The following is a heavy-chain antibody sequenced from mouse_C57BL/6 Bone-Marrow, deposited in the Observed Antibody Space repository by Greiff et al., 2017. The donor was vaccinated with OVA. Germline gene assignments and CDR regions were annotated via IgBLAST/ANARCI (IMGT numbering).Heavy chain of an antibody. CDR2: INPNNGGT. V-gene: IGHV1-18*01. CDR1: GYTFTDYN. Sequence: EVQLQQSGPELVKPGASVKIPCKASGYTFTDYNMDWVKQSHGKSLEWIGDINPNNGGTIYNQKFKGKATLTVDKSSSTAYMELRSLTSEDTAVYYCARKGIYYYGSSSFAYWGQGTLVTVSA. CDR3: ARKGIYYYGSSSFAY. J-gene: IGHJ3*01. D-gene: IGHD1-1*01.